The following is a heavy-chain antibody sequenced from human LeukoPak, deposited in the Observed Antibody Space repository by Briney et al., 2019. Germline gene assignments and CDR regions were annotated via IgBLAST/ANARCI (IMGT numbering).Heavy chain of an antibody. CDR1: GFTFSSYS. D-gene: IGHD4-11*01. J-gene: IGHJ4*02. V-gene: IGHV3-48*04. CDR3: AKDLSKATLDY. Sequence: GGSLRLSCAASGFTFSSYSMNWVRQAPGKGLEWVSYISSSSSTIYYADSVKGRFTISRDNAKNSLYLQMNSLRAEDTAVYYCAKDLSKATLDYWGQGTLVTVSS. CDR2: ISSSSSTI.